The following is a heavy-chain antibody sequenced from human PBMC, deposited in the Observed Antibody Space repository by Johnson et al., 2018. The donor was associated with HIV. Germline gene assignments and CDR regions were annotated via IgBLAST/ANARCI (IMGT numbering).Heavy chain of an antibody. V-gene: IGHV3-30-3*01. Sequence: QMQLVESGGGVVQPGRSLRLSCAAAGFSFSAYAMHWVRQAPGKGLEWVAVISYDGSNKYYADSVKGRFTISRDNSKNTLYLQMNSLSAEDTSVYYCARDKVDDAFDIWGQGTMVTVSS. CDR3: ARDKVDDAFDI. CDR1: GFSFSAYA. D-gene: IGHD1-26*01. CDR2: ISYDGSNK. J-gene: IGHJ3*02.